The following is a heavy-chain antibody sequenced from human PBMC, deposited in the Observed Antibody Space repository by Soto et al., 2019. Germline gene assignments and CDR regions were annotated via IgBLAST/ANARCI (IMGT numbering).Heavy chain of an antibody. J-gene: IGHJ4*02. CDR2: ISYDGSNT. V-gene: IGHV3-30*18. D-gene: IGHD1-26*01. CDR3: AKEGGLSGSYYISSSYYFDY. CDR1: GFTFSSYG. Sequence: QVPLVESGGGVVQPGRSLRLSCVASGFTFSSYGMHWVRQAPGKGLEWVAIISYDGSNTYYADSVKGRFTISRDNSKNTLYLQMNSLRAEDTSVYYCAKEGGLSGSYYISSSYYFDYWCQGTLVTVSS.